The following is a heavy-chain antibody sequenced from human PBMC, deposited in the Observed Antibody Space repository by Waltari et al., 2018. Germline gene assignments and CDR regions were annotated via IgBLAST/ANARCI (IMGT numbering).Heavy chain of an antibody. D-gene: IGHD3-16*02. J-gene: IGHJ5*02. V-gene: IGHV4-34*01. CDR1: GGSFSGYY. CDR3: ARGINYDYIWGSYRSDGWFDP. CDR2: INHSGST. Sequence: QVQLQQWGAGLLKPSETLSLTCAVYGGSFSGYYWSWIRQPPGKGLEWIGEINHSGSTNYNPALKSRVTISVDTSKNQFSLKLSSVTAADTAVYYCARGINYDYIWGSYRSDGWFDPWGQGTLVTVSS.